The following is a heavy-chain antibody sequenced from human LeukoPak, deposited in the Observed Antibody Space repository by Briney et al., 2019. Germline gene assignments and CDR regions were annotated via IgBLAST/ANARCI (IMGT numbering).Heavy chain of an antibody. V-gene: IGHV3-23*01. Sequence: GGSLRLSCAASGFTFSGYTMRWVRQARGKGLEWVSAVSGSGDKTYYADSVKGRFTISRDNSKGTLYLQMNSLRAEDTALYYCARDFYDSSGYYYDYWGQGTLVTVSS. CDR1: GFTFSGYT. J-gene: IGHJ4*02. CDR3: ARDFYDSSGYYYDY. D-gene: IGHD3-22*01. CDR2: VSGSGDKT.